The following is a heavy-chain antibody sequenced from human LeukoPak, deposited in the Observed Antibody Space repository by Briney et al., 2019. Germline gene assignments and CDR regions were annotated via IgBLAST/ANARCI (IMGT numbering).Heavy chain of an antibody. D-gene: IGHD3-22*01. Sequence: SVKVSCKASGGTFSSYAISWVRQAPGQGLEWMGGIIPIFGTANYAQKFQGRVTITADESTSTAYMELSSLRSEDTAVYYCARAQEWHDSSGYYNNWFDPWGQGTLVTVSS. V-gene: IGHV1-69*13. J-gene: IGHJ5*02. CDR3: ARAQEWHDSSGYYNNWFDP. CDR2: IIPIFGTA. CDR1: GGTFSSYA.